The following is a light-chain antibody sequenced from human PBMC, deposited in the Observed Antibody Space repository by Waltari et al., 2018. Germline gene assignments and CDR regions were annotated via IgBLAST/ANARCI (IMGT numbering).Light chain of an antibody. J-gene: IGLJ3*02. CDR1: SGHSSNV. V-gene: IGLV4-69*01. Sequence: QLVLNQSPSASASLGASVKLTCTLNSGHSSNVVAWLQQQPEKGPRYVMKVNRDGSHSQGDEIPDRFSGSSSGAALYLTISRVQSEDEADYYCQTGGHGTWVFGGGTKLTVL. CDR3: QTGGHGTWV. CDR2: VNRDGSH.